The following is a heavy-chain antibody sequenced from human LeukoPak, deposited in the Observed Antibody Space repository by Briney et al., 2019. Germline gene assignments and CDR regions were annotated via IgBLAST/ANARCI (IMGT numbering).Heavy chain of an antibody. V-gene: IGHV3-21*01. CDR2: ISSSSSYI. Sequence: GGSLRLSCAASGFTFSSYSMNWVRQAPGKGLEWVSSISSSSSYIYYADSVKGRFTISRDNSKNTLYLQMNSLRAEDTAVYYCARDEDYYDSSGYSQYYFDYWGQGTLVTVSS. CDR1: GFTFSSYS. CDR3: ARDEDYYDSSGYSQYYFDY. J-gene: IGHJ4*02. D-gene: IGHD3-22*01.